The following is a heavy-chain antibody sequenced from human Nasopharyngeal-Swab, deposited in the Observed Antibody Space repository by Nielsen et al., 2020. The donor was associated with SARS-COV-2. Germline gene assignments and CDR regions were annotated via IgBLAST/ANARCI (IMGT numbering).Heavy chain of an antibody. J-gene: IGHJ5*02. CDR1: GFTFRSHD. V-gene: IGHV3-23*01. CDR2: ISGSGGST. Sequence: GESLKISCAASGFTFRSHDMAWVRQAPGKGLEWVSTISGSGGSTNYADSVKGRFTISRDNSENTLYLQMNSLRAEDTAVYFCAREGRDGAVSSWGQGTLVTVSS. CDR3: AREGRDGAVSS. D-gene: IGHD5-24*01.